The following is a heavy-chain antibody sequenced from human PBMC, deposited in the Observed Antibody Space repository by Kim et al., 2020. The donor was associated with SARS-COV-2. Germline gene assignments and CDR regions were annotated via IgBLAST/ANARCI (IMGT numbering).Heavy chain of an antibody. CDR3: ARDVRIAARPGPSYFDY. CDR2: TYYRSKWYN. J-gene: IGHJ4*02. V-gene: IGHV6-1*01. Sequence: SQTLSLTCAISGDSVSSNSAAWNWIRQSPSRGLEWLGRTYYRSKWYNDYAVSVKSRITINPDTSKNQFSLQLNSVTPEDTAVYYCARDVRIAARPGPSYFDYWGQGTLVTVSS. D-gene: IGHD6-6*01. CDR1: GDSVSSNSAA.